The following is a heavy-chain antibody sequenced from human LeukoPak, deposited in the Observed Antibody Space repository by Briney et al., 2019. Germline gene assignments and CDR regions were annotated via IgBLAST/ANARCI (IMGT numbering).Heavy chain of an antibody. V-gene: IGHV4-34*01. CDR2: INHSGST. Sequence: SETLSLTCAVYGGSFSGYYWSWIRQPPGKGLEWIGEINHSGSTNYNPSLKSRVTIPVDTSKNQFSLKLSSVTAADTAVYYCARGRRGYSYGDRYGVDYWGQGTLVTVSS. J-gene: IGHJ4*02. D-gene: IGHD5-18*01. CDR3: ARGRRGYSYGDRYGVDY. CDR1: GGSFSGYY.